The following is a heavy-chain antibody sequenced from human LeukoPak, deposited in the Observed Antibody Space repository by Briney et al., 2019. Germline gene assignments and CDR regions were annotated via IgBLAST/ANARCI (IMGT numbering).Heavy chain of an antibody. CDR2: INPNSGGT. J-gene: IGHJ4*02. V-gene: IGHV1-2*02. D-gene: IGHD3-22*01. Sequence: ASVKVSCKASGYTFTDYYMHWVRQAPGQGLEWLGWINPNSGGTHCAQKFQGRVTMTRDTSISTAYMELSRLRSDDTAVYFCARGIGDSSGYLVLLYYFDYWGQGTLVTVSS. CDR1: GYTFTDYY. CDR3: ARGIGDSSGYLVLLYYFDY.